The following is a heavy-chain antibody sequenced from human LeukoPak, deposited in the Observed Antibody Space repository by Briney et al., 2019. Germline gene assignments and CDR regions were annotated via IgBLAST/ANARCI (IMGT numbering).Heavy chain of an antibody. CDR2: IHDSGST. CDR3: AREGYYDSSGFYMSVTDY. V-gene: IGHV4-30-4*07. J-gene: IGHJ4*02. D-gene: IGHD3-22*01. CDR1: GGSISSGGYS. Sequence: PSETLSLTCAVSGGSISSGGYSWSWIRQTPGKGLEWIAYIHDSGSTYYNPSLKSRVSISIDTSKNQFSLKLNSVTAADTAVYYCAREGYYDSSGFYMSVTDYWGQGTLVIVSS.